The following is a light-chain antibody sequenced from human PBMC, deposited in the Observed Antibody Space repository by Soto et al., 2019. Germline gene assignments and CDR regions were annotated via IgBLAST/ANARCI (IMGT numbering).Light chain of an antibody. V-gene: IGKV1-27*01. J-gene: IGKJ1*01. CDR3: QKYDSAPEA. CDR1: QGISNS. Sequence: DIQMTKSPSSLPASVGDRVTITCRASQGISNSLAWYQQEPGKVPKLLIYDASTLQSGVSSRFSGSGSGTDFTLTISSLQPQDVATYYCQKYDSAPEAFGQGTKVEIK. CDR2: DAS.